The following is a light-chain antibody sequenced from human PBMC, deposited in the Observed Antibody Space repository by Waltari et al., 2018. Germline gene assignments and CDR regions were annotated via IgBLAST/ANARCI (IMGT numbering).Light chain of an antibody. J-gene: IGKJ4*01. CDR2: DAS. CDR1: QDITNY. Sequence: DIQMTQSPSSLSASVGDRVTSTCQASQDITNYLNWYQQKPGKAPKLLIYDASNLGTGVPSRFSGSGSGTDFTFTISSLQPEDIATYYCQQYDNLPLTFGGGTKVEIK. CDR3: QQYDNLPLT. V-gene: IGKV1-33*01.